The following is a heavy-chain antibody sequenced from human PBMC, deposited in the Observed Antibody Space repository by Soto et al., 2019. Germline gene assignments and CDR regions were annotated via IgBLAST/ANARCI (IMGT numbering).Heavy chain of an antibody. V-gene: IGHV4-59*01. D-gene: IGHD3-10*01. J-gene: IGHJ6*02. CDR3: AREVYYGSGRFYTPHDYYGMDV. CDR2: ISYSGNT. Sequence: SETLSLTCTVSGGSISSYYWSWIRQPPGKGLEWIGYISYSGNTNYNPSLKSRVTISVDTSKNQFSLKLSSVTAADTAVYYCAREVYYGSGRFYTPHDYYGMDVWGQGTTVTVSS. CDR1: GGSISSYY.